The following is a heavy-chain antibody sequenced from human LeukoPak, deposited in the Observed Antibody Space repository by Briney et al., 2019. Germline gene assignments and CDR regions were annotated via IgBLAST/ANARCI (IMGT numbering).Heavy chain of an antibody. J-gene: IGHJ4*02. V-gene: IGHV5-51*01. CDR1: GYSLTSYW. CDR3: ARLGAVAGIDF. Sequence: GASLQISCKGSGYSLTSYWIAWVRQLPGKGLEWMGIIYPGDSDTRYSPSFQGQVTISADKSIRTAYLQWSSLKASDTAIYYCARLGAVAGIDFWGQGTLVTVSS. CDR2: IYPGDSDT. D-gene: IGHD6-19*01.